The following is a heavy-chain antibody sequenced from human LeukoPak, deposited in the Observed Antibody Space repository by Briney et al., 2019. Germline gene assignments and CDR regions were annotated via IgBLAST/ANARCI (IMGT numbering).Heavy chain of an antibody. J-gene: IGHJ2*01. Sequence: GASVKVSCKASGYTFTSYYMHWVRQAPGQGLECMGIINPSGGSTSYAQKFQGRVTMTRDTSTSTVYMELSSLRSEDTAVYYCARASYDFWSGYSRSWYFDLWGRGTLVTVSS. V-gene: IGHV1-46*01. CDR2: INPSGGST. D-gene: IGHD3-3*01. CDR3: ARASYDFWSGYSRSWYFDL. CDR1: GYTFTSYY.